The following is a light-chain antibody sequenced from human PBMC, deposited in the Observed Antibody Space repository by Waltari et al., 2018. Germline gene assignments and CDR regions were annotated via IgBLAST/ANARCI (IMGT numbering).Light chain of an antibody. CDR2: RND. Sequence: QSLLTQAPSASAPPGPRLTMTCSGSTSNIGKNTVNWYQQLPGTAPKLLVYRNDQRPSEVPDRFSGSRSGTSASLAISGLQFDDEADYYCATWDDSLNGWVFGGGTRLTVL. J-gene: IGLJ3*02. CDR3: ATWDDSLNGWV. CDR1: TSNIGKNT. V-gene: IGLV1-44*01.